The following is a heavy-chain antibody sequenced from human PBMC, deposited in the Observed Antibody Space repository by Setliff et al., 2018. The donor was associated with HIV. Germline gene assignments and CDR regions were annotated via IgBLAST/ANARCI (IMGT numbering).Heavy chain of an antibody. Sequence: SLRLSCAASGFTVSSYYMNWVRQAPGKGLEWVSVIYGGGTTYYADSVKGRFILSRDNSKNTVYLQMNSLTTEDTAVYYCTRGVPYSSSSEYYYYYYYMDVWGTGTTVTVSS. V-gene: IGHV3-66*01. CDR1: GFTVSSYY. CDR2: IYGGGTT. CDR3: TRGVPYSSSSEYYYYYYYMDV. J-gene: IGHJ6*03. D-gene: IGHD6-6*01.